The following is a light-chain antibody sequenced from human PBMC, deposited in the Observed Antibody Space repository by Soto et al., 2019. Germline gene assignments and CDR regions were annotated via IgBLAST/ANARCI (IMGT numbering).Light chain of an antibody. CDR2: GAS. J-gene: IGKJ4*01. V-gene: IGKV3-20*01. CDR3: QQYDSSPLT. Sequence: EIVLTQSPGTLSLSPGERATLSCRASQSVSSSYLAWYHQKPGQAPRLLIYGASSRATGIPDRFSGSGSGTDFTLTISRLEPEDFAVYYWQQYDSSPLTCGGGTKVEIK. CDR1: QSVSSSY.